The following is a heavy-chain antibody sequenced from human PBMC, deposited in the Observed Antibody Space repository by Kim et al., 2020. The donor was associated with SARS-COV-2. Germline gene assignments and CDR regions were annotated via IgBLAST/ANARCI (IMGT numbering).Heavy chain of an antibody. D-gene: IGHD1-26*01. V-gene: IGHV4-39*07. CDR2: GRT. J-gene: IGHJ5*02. CDR3: ARVFIGWFDP. Sequence: GRTDYNPSLKSRVIISVDTSKNQFSLKLNSVTAADTAVCYCARVFIGWFDPWGQGTLVTVSA.